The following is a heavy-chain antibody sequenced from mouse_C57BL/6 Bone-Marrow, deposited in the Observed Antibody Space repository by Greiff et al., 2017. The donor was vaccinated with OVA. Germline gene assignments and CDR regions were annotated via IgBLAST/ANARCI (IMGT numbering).Heavy chain of an antibody. Sequence: DVQLVESEGGLVQPGSSMKLSCTASGFTFSDYYMAWVRQVPEKGLEWVANINYDGSSTYYLDSLKSRFIISRDNAKNMLYLQMSSLKSEDTATYYCAREVPQLDYFDYWGQGTTLTVSS. CDR1: GFTFSDYY. CDR2: INYDGSST. D-gene: IGHD4-1*02. V-gene: IGHV5-16*01. CDR3: AREVPQLDYFDY. J-gene: IGHJ2*01.